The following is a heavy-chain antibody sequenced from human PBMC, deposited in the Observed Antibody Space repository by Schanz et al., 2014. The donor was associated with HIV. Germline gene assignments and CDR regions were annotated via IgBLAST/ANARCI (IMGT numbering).Heavy chain of an antibody. D-gene: IGHD6-19*01. V-gene: IGHV3-23*01. CDR3: SKATSGSRAWYTGSD. CDR2: ISESGRYT. Sequence: EVQLLESGGGSVQPGGSLRLSCAASGFTFSNFAMSWVRQAPGKGLEWVSTISESGRYTYYADSVKGRFTISRDNSKNTLYLQMNSLRAEDTALYYCSKATSGSRAWYTGSDWGQGTLVTVSP. CDR1: GFTFSNFA. J-gene: IGHJ4*02.